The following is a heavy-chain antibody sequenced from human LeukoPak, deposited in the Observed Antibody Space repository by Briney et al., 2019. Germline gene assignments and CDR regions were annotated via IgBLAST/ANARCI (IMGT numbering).Heavy chain of an antibody. J-gene: IGHJ4*02. CDR1: GYTFTGYY. Sequence: ASVKVSCKASGYTFTGYYMHWVRQAPGQGLEWMGWINPNSGGTNYAQKFQGRVTMTRDTSISTAYMELSRLRSDDTAVYYCARDLAAAGLHPDYWGQGTLVTVSS. V-gene: IGHV1-2*02. CDR2: INPNSGGT. CDR3: ARDLAAAGLHPDY. D-gene: IGHD6-13*01.